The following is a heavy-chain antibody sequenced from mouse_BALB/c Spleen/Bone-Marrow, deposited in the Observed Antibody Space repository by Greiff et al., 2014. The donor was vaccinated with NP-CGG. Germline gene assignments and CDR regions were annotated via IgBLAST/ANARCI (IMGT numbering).Heavy chain of an antibody. CDR3: ARGGRLTGYYFDY. CDR1: GYAFSSYW. D-gene: IGHD4-1*01. V-gene: IGHV1-80*01. J-gene: IGHJ2*01. Sequence: QVQLQQSGAELVRPGSSVKISCKAPGYAFSSYWMNWVKQRPGQGLEWIGQIYPGDGDTNYNGNFKDKATLTTDKSSTTAYMQLSSLTSEDSAVYFCARGGRLTGYYFDYWGQGTTLTVSS. CDR2: IYPGDGDT.